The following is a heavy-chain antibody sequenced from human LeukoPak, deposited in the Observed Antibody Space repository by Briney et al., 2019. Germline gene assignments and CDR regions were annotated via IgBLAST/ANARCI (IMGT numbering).Heavy chain of an antibody. Sequence: SETLSLTCAVSGGSISSYYWSWLRQPPGKGLEWIGYIYYSGSTNYNPSLKSRVTISVDTSKNQFSLKLSSVTAADTAVYYCASTYSSGWYYFDYWGQGTLVTVSS. J-gene: IGHJ4*02. D-gene: IGHD6-19*01. CDR3: ASTYSSGWYYFDY. CDR2: IYYSGST. V-gene: IGHV4-59*08. CDR1: GGSISSYY.